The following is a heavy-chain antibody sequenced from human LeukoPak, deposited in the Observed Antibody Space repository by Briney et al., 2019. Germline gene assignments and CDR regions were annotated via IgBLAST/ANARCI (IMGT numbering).Heavy chain of an antibody. CDR2: ISSSSSYI. Sequence: KPGGSLRLSCAASGFTFSSSSMNWVRQAPGKGLEWVSSISSSSSYISYADSVKGRFTISRDNAKNSLYLQLNSPRAEDTAVYYCARGYCGGDCYPDAFDIWGQGTMVTVSS. J-gene: IGHJ3*02. V-gene: IGHV3-21*01. CDR1: GFTFSSSS. CDR3: ARGYCGGDCYPDAFDI. D-gene: IGHD2-21*02.